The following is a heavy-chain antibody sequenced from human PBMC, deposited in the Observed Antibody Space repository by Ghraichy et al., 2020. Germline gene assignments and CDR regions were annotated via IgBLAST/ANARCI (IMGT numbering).Heavy chain of an antibody. CDR3: AKPSRLTPTYHGDYESQYDYYYYGMDV. J-gene: IGHJ6*02. CDR1: GFTFSSYA. CDR2: ISGSGGST. Sequence: GGSLRLSCAASGFTFSSYAMSWVRQAPGKGLEWVSAISGSGGSTYYADSVKGRFTISRDNSKNTLYLQMNSLRAEDTAVYYCAKPSRLTPTYHGDYESQYDYYYYGMDVWGQGTTVTVSS. D-gene: IGHD4-17*01. V-gene: IGHV3-23*01.